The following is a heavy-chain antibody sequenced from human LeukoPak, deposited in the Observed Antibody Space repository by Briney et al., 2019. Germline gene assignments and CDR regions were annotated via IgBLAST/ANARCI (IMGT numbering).Heavy chain of an antibody. J-gene: IGHJ4*02. CDR3: ARDYYDSSGDY. Sequence: GGSLRLSCAASGFTFSNYGMNWVRQAPGKGLECVSYISGGSSTIYYADSVKGRFTISRDNAENLLYLQMNSLRAEDTAVYYCARDYYDSSGDYWGQGTLVTVSS. D-gene: IGHD3-22*01. V-gene: IGHV3-48*01. CDR2: ISGGSSTI. CDR1: GFTFSNYG.